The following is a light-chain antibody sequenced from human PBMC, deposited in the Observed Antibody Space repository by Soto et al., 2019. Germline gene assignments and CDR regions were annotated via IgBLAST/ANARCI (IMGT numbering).Light chain of an antibody. CDR2: DVS. J-gene: IGLJ2*01. Sequence: QSAPTQPASVSGSPGQSITISCTGTSSDIGAYNYVSWYQQHPGKAPKVMIYDVSNRPSGVSNRFSGSKSGNTASLTISGLQPEDEADYYCSSYTTSTTPVFGGGTKLTVL. CDR3: SSYTTSTTPV. CDR1: SSDIGAYNY. V-gene: IGLV2-14*03.